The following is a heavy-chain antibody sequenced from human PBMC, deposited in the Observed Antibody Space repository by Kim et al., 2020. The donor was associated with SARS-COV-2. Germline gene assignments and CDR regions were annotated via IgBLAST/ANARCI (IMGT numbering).Heavy chain of an antibody. CDR2: MNPHSGNT. Sequence: ASVTVSCKTSGYTFTNYDINWVRQATGQGLEWMGWMNPHSGNTGYAQTFQGRVAMTRNTSISTAYMELSSLRSEDTAVYYCARGPGCSSLTCPYYFDYWGQGTLGTVSS. CDR3: ARGPGCSSLTCPYYFDY. D-gene: IGHD2-2*01. CDR1: GYTFTNYD. J-gene: IGHJ4*02. V-gene: IGHV1-8*01.